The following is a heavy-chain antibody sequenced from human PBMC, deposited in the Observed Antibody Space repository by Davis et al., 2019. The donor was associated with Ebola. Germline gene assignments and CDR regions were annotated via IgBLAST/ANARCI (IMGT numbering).Heavy chain of an antibody. CDR1: GFTFSSYS. J-gene: IGHJ6*02. Sequence: PGGSLRLSCAASGFTFSSYSMNWVRQAPGKGLEWVSSISSSSSYIYYADSVKGRFTISRDNAKNSLYLQMNSLRAEDTAVYYCARDLAVRGSSGVGYYYGMDVWGQGTTVTVSS. D-gene: IGHD6-6*01. V-gene: IGHV3-21*04. CDR2: ISSSSSYI. CDR3: ARDLAVRGSSGVGYYYGMDV.